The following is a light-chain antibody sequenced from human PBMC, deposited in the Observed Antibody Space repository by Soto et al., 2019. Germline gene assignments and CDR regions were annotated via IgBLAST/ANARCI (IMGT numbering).Light chain of an antibody. CDR2: GAS. Sequence: IVRTQSPATLSVSPGARVTLSCRASQSVDINLAWYQQKTGQAPRLLIYGASTRATDMPGRFSGRGAGTELTITISSLQSEDFEVYECQQYRSWPRTFGQGTKVDIK. J-gene: IGKJ1*01. CDR1: QSVDIN. CDR3: QQYRSWPRT. V-gene: IGKV3-15*01.